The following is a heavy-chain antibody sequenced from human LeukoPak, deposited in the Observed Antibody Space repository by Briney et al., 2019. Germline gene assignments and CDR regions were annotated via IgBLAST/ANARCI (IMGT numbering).Heavy chain of an antibody. CDR1: GFTFSSYA. CDR3: AKAIDIVVVVAATPILRPYYFDY. J-gene: IGHJ4*02. CDR2: ISGSGGST. V-gene: IGHV3-23*01. Sequence: PGGSLRLSCAASGFTFSSYAMSWVRQAPGKGLEWVSAISGSGGSTYYADSVKGRFTISRDNSKNTLYLQMNSLRAEDTAVYYCAKAIDIVVVVAATPILRPYYFDYWGQGTLVTVSS. D-gene: IGHD2-15*01.